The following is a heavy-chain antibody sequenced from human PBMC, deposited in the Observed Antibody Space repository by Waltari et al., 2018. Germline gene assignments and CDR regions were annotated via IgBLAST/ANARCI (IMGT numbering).Heavy chain of an antibody. V-gene: IGHV3-48*02. CDR2: ISSSGSTI. Sequence: VQLVESVGGLVQPGGSLRLSCAASGFSLPSYSMNWVRQAPGGGLEWVSYISSSGSTIYYADSVKGRFTISRDSAKNSLYLQMNSLRDEDTAVYYCARVVARDWGQGTLVTVSS. J-gene: IGHJ4*02. CDR1: GFSLPSYS. CDR3: ARVVARD.